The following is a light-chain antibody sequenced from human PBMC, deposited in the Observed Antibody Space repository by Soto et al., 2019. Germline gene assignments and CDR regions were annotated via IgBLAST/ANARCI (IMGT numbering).Light chain of an antibody. V-gene: IGLV2-14*02. Sequence: QSALAQPASVSGSPGQSVTISCTGSSSDVGNSNLVSWFQQAPGKAPKLIIYETTERPSGVSGRFSGSKSGDTASLTISGLQAEDEADYYCSSYTSSSTLVFGTGTKVTV. CDR2: ETT. CDR3: SSYTSSSTLV. CDR1: SSDVGNSNL. J-gene: IGLJ1*01.